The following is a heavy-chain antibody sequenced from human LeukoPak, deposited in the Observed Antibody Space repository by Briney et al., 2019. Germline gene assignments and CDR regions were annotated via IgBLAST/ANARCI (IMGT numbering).Heavy chain of an antibody. V-gene: IGHV3-48*03. J-gene: IGHJ6*01. CDR3: ARELYPYGMDV. Sequence: PGGSLGLSCAASAFIFSAYDMNWVRKAPGKGLEWVSYISSSGNTIYYADSVKGRFTISRDNAGNSLYLQMNSLRAEDTAIYYCARELYPYGMDVWGQGTTVTVS. CDR2: ISSSGNTI. D-gene: IGHD2-8*01. CDR1: AFIFSAYD.